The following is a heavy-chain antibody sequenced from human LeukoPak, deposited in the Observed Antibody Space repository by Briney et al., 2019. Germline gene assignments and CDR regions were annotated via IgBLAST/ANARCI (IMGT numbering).Heavy chain of an antibody. CDR2: ISSSSSYI. V-gene: IGHV3-21*01. D-gene: IGHD6-19*01. J-gene: IGHJ4*02. Sequence: PGGSLRLFCAASGFTFSSYSMNWVRQARRKGLEWVSSISSSSSYIYYADSVKGRFTISRDNAKNSLYLEMNSLRAEDTAVYYCARDRSDRLAVAGTYAFDYWGQGTLVIVSS. CDR3: ARDRSDRLAVAGTYAFDY. CDR1: GFTFSSYS.